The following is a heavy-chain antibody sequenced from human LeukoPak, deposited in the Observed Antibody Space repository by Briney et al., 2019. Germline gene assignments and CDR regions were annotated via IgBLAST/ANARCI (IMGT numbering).Heavy chain of an antibody. D-gene: IGHD4-17*01. CDR2: INHSGRT. V-gene: IGHV4-34*01. Sequence: SETLSLTCAVSGVSLSGYYWGWIRQTPGKGLEWIGEINHSGRTNRNPSLKSRVTISVDTSKNQFSLKLSSVTAADTAVYYCARFPYGDFEGSAFDIWGQGTMVTVSS. CDR3: ARFPYGDFEGSAFDI. J-gene: IGHJ3*02. CDR1: GVSLSGYY.